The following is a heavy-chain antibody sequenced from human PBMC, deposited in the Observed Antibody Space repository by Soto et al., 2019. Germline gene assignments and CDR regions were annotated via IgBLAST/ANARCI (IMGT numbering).Heavy chain of an antibody. CDR1: CGSISSSSYY. V-gene: IGHV4-39*01. Sequence: SETLSLTCTVSCGSISSSSYYWGWIRQPPGKGLEWIGSIYYSGSTYYNPSLKSRVTISVDTSKNQFSLKLSSATAADTAVYYCARSLLWFGELLYDYYYYGMDVWGQGTTVT. CDR3: ARSLLWFGELLYDYYYYGMDV. CDR2: IYYSGST. J-gene: IGHJ6*02. D-gene: IGHD3-10*01.